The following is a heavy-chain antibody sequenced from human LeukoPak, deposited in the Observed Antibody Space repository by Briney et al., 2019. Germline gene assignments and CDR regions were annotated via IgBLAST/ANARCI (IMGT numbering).Heavy chain of an antibody. CDR3: ARDGGVTYQSFIWFGELFSY. CDR2: IYHSGST. J-gene: IGHJ4*02. Sequence: PSETLSLTCTVSGGSISSYYWSWIRQPPGKGLEWIGYIYHSGSTNYNPSLKSRVTISVDTSKNQFSLKLSSVTAADTAVYYCARDGGVTYQSFIWFGELFSYWGQGTLVTVSS. CDR1: GGSISSYY. V-gene: IGHV4-59*01. D-gene: IGHD3-10*01.